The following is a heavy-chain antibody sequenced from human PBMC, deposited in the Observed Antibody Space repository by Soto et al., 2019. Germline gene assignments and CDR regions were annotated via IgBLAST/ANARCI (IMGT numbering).Heavy chain of an antibody. CDR3: ARFNYYDNWFDP. J-gene: IGHJ5*02. V-gene: IGHV4-30-4*01. CDR1: GGSIISGDYY. Sequence: SETLSLTCTVSGGSIISGDYYFICIRQPPWKGLEWIGYIYYSGSTYYNPSLKSRVTISVDTSKNQFSLKLSSVTAADTAVYYCARFNYYDNWFDPWGQGTLVTVS. D-gene: IGHD3-22*01. CDR2: IYYSGST.